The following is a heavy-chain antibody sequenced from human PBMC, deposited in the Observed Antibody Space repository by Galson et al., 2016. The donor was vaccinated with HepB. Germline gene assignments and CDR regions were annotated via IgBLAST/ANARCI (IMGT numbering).Heavy chain of an antibody. V-gene: IGHV3-23*01. J-gene: IGHJ4*02. CDR1: GFTFTIYA. CDR3: AKDRRQWLDSDIDY. D-gene: IGHD6-19*01. CDR2: ISGSGANT. Sequence: SLRLSCAASGFTFTIYAMTWVRQAPGKGLEWVSAISGSGANTYYADSVKGRFTISRDNSKNTLYLQMNSLRAEDTAIYSCAKDRRQWLDSDIDYWGQGTLVTVSS.